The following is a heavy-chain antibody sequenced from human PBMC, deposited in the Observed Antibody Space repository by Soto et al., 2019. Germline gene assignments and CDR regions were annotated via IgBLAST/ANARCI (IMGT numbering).Heavy chain of an antibody. Sequence: GGSLRLSCVASGFIFSDYAMHWARQAPGKGLEWVALTSPAGTNQYYADSAKGRFTISRDNSKNTLYLQMNSLRPEDTGLYYCARENSRISPRLFQHWGHGTLVTVSS. D-gene: IGHD6-6*01. CDR1: GFIFSDYA. CDR3: ARENSRISPRLFQH. V-gene: IGHV3-30-3*01. J-gene: IGHJ1*01. CDR2: TSPAGTNQ.